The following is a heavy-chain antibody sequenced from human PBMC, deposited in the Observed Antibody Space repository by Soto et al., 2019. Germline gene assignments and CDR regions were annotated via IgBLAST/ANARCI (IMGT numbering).Heavy chain of an antibody. D-gene: IGHD3-16*01. CDR1: GALLNNFC. CDR2: LSQGVAAAYLAEGETT. CDR3: ARDRGGITVSSKPLGEWFDP. J-gene: IGHJ5*02. V-gene: IGHV4-59*01. Sequence: QVQQQEQGPGLVRPSETLSLTCTVSGALLNNFCWGWIRQTPGKGPECIGYLSQGVAAAYLAEGETTGYNPSLESRATISLDLAKNQFSLRLTSVTAADTAVYYCARDRGGITVSSKPLGEWFDPWGQGTLVTVSS.